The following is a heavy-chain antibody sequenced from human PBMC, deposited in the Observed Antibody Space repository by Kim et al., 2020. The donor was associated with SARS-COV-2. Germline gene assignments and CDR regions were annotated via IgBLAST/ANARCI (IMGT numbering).Heavy chain of an antibody. Sequence: GGSLRLSCAASGFTFSSYSMNWVRQAPGKWLEWVSYISSSSSTIYYADSVKGRFTISRDNAKNSLYLQMNSLRDEDTAVYYCARDGTAARYYYGMDVWGQGTTVTVSS. CDR1: GFTFSSYS. CDR3: ARDGTAARYYYGMDV. D-gene: IGHD6-13*01. V-gene: IGHV3-48*02. J-gene: IGHJ6*02. CDR2: ISSSSSTI.